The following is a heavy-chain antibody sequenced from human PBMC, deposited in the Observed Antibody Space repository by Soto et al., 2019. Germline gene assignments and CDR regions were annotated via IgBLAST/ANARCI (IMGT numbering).Heavy chain of an antibody. CDR1: GGSISSSSYY. V-gene: IGHV4-39*01. J-gene: IGHJ5*02. CDR2: IYYSGST. D-gene: IGHD3-3*01. CDR3: ARRVSAYYDFPRPPPYNWFDP. Sequence: QLQLQESGPGLVKPSETLSLTCTVSGGSISSSSYYWGWIRQPPGKGLEWIGSIYYSGSTYYNPSLKSRVTISVDTSKNQFSLKLSSVTAADTAVYYCARRVSAYYDFPRPPPYNWFDPWGQGTLVTVSS.